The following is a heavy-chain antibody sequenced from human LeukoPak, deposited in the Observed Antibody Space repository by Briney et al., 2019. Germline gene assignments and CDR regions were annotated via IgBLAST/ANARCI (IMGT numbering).Heavy chain of an antibody. J-gene: IGHJ4*02. CDR1: GFAFSSYT. CDR2: ISGSGGST. Sequence: GGSLRLSCAASGFAFSSYTMGWVRQAPGKGLEWVSAISGSGGSTYYADSVKGRFTISRDNSKNTLYLQMNSLRAEDTAVYYCAKKTSYCGGDCYPYYFDYWGQGTLVTVSS. CDR3: AKKTSYCGGDCYPYYFDY. V-gene: IGHV3-23*01. D-gene: IGHD2-21*02.